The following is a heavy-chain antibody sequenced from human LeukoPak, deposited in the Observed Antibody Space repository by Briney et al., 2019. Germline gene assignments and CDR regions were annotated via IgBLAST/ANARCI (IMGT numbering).Heavy chain of an antibody. Sequence: SETLSLTCTVPGGSISSSSYYWGWIRQPPGKGLEWIGSIYYSGSTYYNPSLKSRVTISVDTSKNQFSLKLSSVTAADTAVYYCARTPYYDFWSGYLGYFQHWGQGTLVTVSS. D-gene: IGHD3-3*01. V-gene: IGHV4-39*01. CDR3: ARTPYYDFWSGYLGYFQH. CDR1: GGSISSSSYY. CDR2: IYYSGST. J-gene: IGHJ1*01.